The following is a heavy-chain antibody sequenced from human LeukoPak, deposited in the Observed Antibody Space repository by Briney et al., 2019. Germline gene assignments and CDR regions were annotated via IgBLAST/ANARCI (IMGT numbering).Heavy chain of an antibody. J-gene: IGHJ5*02. CDR2: ISNSGSTI. Sequence: PGGSLRLSCAASGFTFSSYEMNWVRQAPGKGLEWVSYISNSGSTIYYADSVKGRFTISRDNSKNTLYLQMNSLRAEDTAVYYCARDHSSSTFDPWGQGTLVTVSS. D-gene: IGHD6-6*01. CDR1: GFTFSSYE. CDR3: ARDHSSSTFDP. V-gene: IGHV3-48*03.